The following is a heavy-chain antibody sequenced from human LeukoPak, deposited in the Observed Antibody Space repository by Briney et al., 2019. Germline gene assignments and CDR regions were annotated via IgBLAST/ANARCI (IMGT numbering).Heavy chain of an antibody. V-gene: IGHV6-1*01. CDR2: TYYRSKWYN. D-gene: IGHD6-13*01. CDR3: AREDLYSSSWYGYFDY. Sequence: SQTLSLTCAISGDSVSSNSAAWNWIRQSPSRGLEWLGRTYYRSKWYNDYAVSVKSRITINPDTSKNQFSLQLNSVTPEDTAVYYCAREDLYSSSWYGYFDYWGQGTQVTVSS. J-gene: IGHJ4*02. CDR1: GDSVSSNSAA.